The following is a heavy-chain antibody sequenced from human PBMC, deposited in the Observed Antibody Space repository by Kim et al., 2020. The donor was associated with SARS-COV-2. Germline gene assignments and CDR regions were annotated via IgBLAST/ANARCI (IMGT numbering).Heavy chain of an antibody. V-gene: IGHV4-34*01. J-gene: IGHJ5*02. CDR1: GGSFSGYY. D-gene: IGHD2-2*01. CDR2: INHSGST. CDR3: ARGKGYCSSTSCPYYWFDP. Sequence: SETLSLTCAVYGGSFSGYYWSWIRQPPGKGLEWIGEINHSGSTNYNPSLKSRVTISVDTSKNQFSLKLSSVTAADTAVYYCARGKGYCSSTSCPYYWFDP.